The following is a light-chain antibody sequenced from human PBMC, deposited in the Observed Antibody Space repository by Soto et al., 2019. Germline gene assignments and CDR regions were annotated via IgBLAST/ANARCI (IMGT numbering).Light chain of an antibody. V-gene: IGKV2-30*01. Sequence: DVVMTQAALSLPVTLGQSASISCRSSQSVVYRDGIAYLSWFQQRPGQSPRRLIYKASKRDSGLSDRFSGSGSGTAFTLTISSVAAEDVALYYFMQDTHCPSTFGRGTKVEFK. CDR2: KAS. CDR3: MQDTHCPST. CDR1: QSVVYRDGIAY. J-gene: IGKJ1*01.